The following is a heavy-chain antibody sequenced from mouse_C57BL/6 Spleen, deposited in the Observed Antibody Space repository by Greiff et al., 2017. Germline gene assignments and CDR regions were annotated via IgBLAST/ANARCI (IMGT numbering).Heavy chain of an antibody. J-gene: IGHJ1*03. Sequence: EVQRVESGPELVKPGASVKIPCKASGYTFTDYNMDWVKQSHGKSLEWIGDINPNNGGTIYNQKFKGKATLTVDKSSSTAYMELRSLTSEDTAVYYCARQYYGSSYWYFDVWGTGTTVTVSS. CDR1: GYTFTDYN. CDR3: ARQYYGSSYWYFDV. D-gene: IGHD1-1*01. V-gene: IGHV1-18*01. CDR2: INPNNGGT.